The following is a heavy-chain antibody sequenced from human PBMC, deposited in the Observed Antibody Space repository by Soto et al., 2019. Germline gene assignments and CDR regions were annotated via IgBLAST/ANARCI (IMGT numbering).Heavy chain of an antibody. J-gene: IGHJ4*02. V-gene: IGHV4-34*01. CDR1: GGSFSGYY. CDR2: INHSGST. CDR3: AREGGRWYNWNSRDVLFDY. D-gene: IGHD1-7*01. Sequence: PSETLSLTCAVYGGSFSGYYWSWIRQPPGKGLEWIGEINHSGSTNYNPSLKSRVTISVDTSKNQFSLKLSSVTAADTAVYYCAREGGRWYNWNSRDVLFDYWGQGTLVTVSS.